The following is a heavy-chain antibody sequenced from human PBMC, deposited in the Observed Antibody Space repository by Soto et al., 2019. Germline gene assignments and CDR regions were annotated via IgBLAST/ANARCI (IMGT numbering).Heavy chain of an antibody. D-gene: IGHD1-1*01. CDR2: IKEDGSEK. Sequence: EVRLVESGGGLVQPGGSLRLSCAASRFTFTNYWMSWVRQAPGKGLEWVAHIKEDGSEKSYVESVKGRFTISRNNAERSLYLQMNSLRAEDTAVYYCASGVDDNASYGMDLWGQGTTVTVSS. CDR3: ASGVDDNASYGMDL. J-gene: IGHJ6*02. V-gene: IGHV3-7*01. CDR1: RFTFTNYW.